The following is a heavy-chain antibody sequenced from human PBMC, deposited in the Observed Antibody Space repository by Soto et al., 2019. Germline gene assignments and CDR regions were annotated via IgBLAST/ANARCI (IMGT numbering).Heavy chain of an antibody. Sequence: QLQLQESGPGLVKPSETLSLTCTVSGDSVSSRTYYWAWIRQPPGKGLEWLGSMYYSGSPYYTPSPTSRVTIPIDRSKSRLSLWLPSAPAANTAVDFCAGLRRQWPSFNSWGRGARVTVSS. J-gene: IGHJ4*02. CDR3: AGLRRQWPSFNS. V-gene: IGHV4-39*02. D-gene: IGHD6-19*01. CDR2: MYYSGSP. CDR1: GDSVSSRTYY.